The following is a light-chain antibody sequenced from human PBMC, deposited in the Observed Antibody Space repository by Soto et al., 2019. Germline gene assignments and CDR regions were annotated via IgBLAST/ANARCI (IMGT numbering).Light chain of an antibody. V-gene: IGKV3-20*01. CDR2: RAS. CDR1: QTISSSF. CDR3: HQFGRSPLYT. J-gene: IGKJ3*01. Sequence: EIVLTQSPGTLSLSPGERATLSCRASQTISSSFLAWYQQKPGQAPRLLIYRASRRAPGIPDRFSGSGSWTDFTLTISRLEPEDFAVYYCHQFGRSPLYTFDPGTKVEIK.